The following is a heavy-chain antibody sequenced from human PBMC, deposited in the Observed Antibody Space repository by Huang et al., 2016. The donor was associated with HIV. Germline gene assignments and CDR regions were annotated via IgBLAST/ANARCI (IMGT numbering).Heavy chain of an antibody. CDR2: ISSSSSSI. CDR3: ASGYGYFDY. D-gene: IGHD5-18*01. CDR1: GFSLSTYG. J-gene: IGHJ4*02. Sequence: EVQLVESGGGLVQPGGSLRLSCAGFSLSTYGMNWVRQAPGKGLELLSYISSSSSSIHYGDSVKGRFTTSRDNGQNSLYLQMNSLSDEDTAVYYCASGYGYFDYWGRGTLVAVSS. V-gene: IGHV3-48*02.